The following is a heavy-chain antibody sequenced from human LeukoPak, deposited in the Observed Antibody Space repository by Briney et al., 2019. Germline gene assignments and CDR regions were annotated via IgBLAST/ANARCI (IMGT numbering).Heavy chain of an antibody. CDR3: ARGSYDFWSGYYNGLGGGGMDV. CDR2: INHSGGT. Sequence: SETLSRTCAVYGGSFSGYYWSWIRHPPGKGLEWIGEINHSGGTNYNPSLKSRVTISVDTSKNQFSLKLSSVTAADTAVYYCARGSYDFWSGYYNGLGGGGMDVWGQGTTVTVSS. D-gene: IGHD3-3*01. J-gene: IGHJ6*02. V-gene: IGHV4-34*01. CDR1: GGSFSGYY.